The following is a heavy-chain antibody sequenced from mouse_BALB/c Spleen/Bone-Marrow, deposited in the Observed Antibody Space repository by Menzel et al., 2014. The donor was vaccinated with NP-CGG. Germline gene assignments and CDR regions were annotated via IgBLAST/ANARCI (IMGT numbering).Heavy chain of an antibody. CDR2: INPSTGYA. Sequence: QVQLQQPGPELAKPGASVKMSCKASGYTFTDTWIHWIKQRPGQGLEWIGYINPSTGYAEYNQNFKDKATLTVDKSSSTAEMQLSSLTSEDSAVYYCARDYWGQGTTLTVSS. CDR1: GYTFTDTW. J-gene: IGHJ2*01. CDR3: ARDY. V-gene: IGHV1-7*01.